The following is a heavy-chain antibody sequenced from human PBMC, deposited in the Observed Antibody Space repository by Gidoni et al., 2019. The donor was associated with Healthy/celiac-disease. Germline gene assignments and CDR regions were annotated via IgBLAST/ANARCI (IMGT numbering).Heavy chain of an antibody. CDR2: IYWDDDK. D-gene: IGHD6-13*01. J-gene: IGHJ4*02. CDR1: GFSLSTSGVG. V-gene: IGHV2-5*02. CDR3: AHPMAAAGTGGALY. Sequence: QITLKESGPTLVKPTQTLTLTCPFSGFSLSTSGVGVGWIRQPPGKALEWLALIYWDDDKRYSPSLKSRLTITKDTSKNQVVLTMTNMDPVDTATYYCAHPMAAAGTGGALYWGQGTLVTVSS.